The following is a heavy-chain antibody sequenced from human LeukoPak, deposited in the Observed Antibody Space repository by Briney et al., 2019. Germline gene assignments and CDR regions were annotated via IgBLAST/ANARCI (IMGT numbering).Heavy chain of an antibody. CDR1: GYTFTSYD. Sequence: GASVKVSCKASGYTFTSYDINWVRQATGQGLEWMGWMNPNSGNTGYAQKFQGRVTITRNTSISTAYMELSSLRAEDTAVYYCAKEYYDFWSGYPHDYWGQGTLVTVSS. CDR3: AKEYYDFWSGYPHDY. V-gene: IGHV1-8*03. CDR2: MNPNSGNT. D-gene: IGHD3-3*01. J-gene: IGHJ4*02.